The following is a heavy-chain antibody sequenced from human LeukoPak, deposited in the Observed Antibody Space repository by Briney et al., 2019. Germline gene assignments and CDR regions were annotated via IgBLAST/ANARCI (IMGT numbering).Heavy chain of an antibody. CDR3: ARLRSDCSGGSCSHEYFQH. D-gene: IGHD2-15*01. Sequence: GESLKISFKGSGXSFTSYCIGWVRQMPGKGLEWMGIIYPGDSDTRYSPPFQGQVTISADKSISTAYLQWSSLKASDTAMYYCARLRSDCSGGSCSHEYFQHWGQGTLVTVSS. J-gene: IGHJ1*01. CDR1: GXSFTSYC. V-gene: IGHV5-51*01. CDR2: IYPGDSDT.